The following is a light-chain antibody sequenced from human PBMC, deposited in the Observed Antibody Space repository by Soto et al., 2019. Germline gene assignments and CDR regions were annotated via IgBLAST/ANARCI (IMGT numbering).Light chain of an antibody. Sequence: QSVLTQPASVSGSPGQSITISCTGTSSDIGDYNYVSWYQQYPGKVPKLVIYDVSHWPSGVSNRFSGSKSGNTASLTISGLQAEDEADYYCSSSTTTTSLVVFGGGTKLTVL. J-gene: IGLJ3*02. V-gene: IGLV2-14*01. CDR2: DVS. CDR1: SSDIGDYNY. CDR3: SSSTTTTSLVV.